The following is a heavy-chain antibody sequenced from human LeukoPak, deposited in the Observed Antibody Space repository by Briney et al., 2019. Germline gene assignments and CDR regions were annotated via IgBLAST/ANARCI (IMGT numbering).Heavy chain of an antibody. D-gene: IGHD3-22*01. Sequence: GGSLRLSCAASGFTFSNAWMSWVRQAPGKGLEWVGRIKSKTDGGTTDYAAPVKGRFTISRDNSKNTLYLQMNSLKTEDTAVYYCSGLRGSYYYYGMDVWGQGTTVTVSS. CDR1: GFTFSNAW. J-gene: IGHJ6*02. V-gene: IGHV3-15*01. CDR2: IKSKTDGGTT. CDR3: SGLRGSYYYYGMDV.